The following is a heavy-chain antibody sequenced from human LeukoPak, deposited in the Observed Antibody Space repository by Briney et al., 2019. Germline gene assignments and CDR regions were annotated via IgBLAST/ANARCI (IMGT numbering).Heavy chain of an antibody. D-gene: IGHD3-16*01. CDR1: GGSSSGYY. V-gene: IGHV4-34*01. Sequence: SETLSLTCAVYGGSSSGYYWSWIRQPPGKGLEWIGEINHSGSTNYNPSLKSRVTISVDTSKNQFSLKLSSVTAADTAVYYCARGSRRYYDYVWGRWFDYWGQGTLVTVSS. CDR2: INHSGST. CDR3: ARGSRRYYDYVWGRWFDY. J-gene: IGHJ4*02.